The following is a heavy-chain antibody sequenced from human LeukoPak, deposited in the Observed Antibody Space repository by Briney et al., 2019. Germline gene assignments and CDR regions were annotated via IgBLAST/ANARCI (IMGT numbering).Heavy chain of an antibody. J-gene: IGHJ6*04. Sequence: ASVKVSCKASGGTFSSYAISWVRQAPGQGLEWMGGIIPIFGTANYAQKFQGRVTITADESTSTAYMELSSLRSEDTAVYYCARERFLEWASKDRFSWMDVWGKGTTVTVSS. D-gene: IGHD3-3*01. CDR3: ARERFLEWASKDRFSWMDV. CDR1: GGTFSSYA. V-gene: IGHV1-69*13. CDR2: IIPIFGTA.